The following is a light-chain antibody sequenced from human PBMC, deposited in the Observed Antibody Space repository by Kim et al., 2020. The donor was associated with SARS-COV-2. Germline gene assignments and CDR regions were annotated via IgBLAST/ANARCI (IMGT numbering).Light chain of an antibody. CDR1: KLEDKF. CDR3: QAWDSVSGII. V-gene: IGLV3-1*01. J-gene: IGLJ2*01. CDR2: EDN. Sequence: VSPEKTANITCSGHKLEDKFTSWYQQRPGQSPLLVIYEDNKRPSGIPERFSGSNSGNTGTLTISGTQAMDEADYYCQAWDSVSGIIFGGGTQLTVL.